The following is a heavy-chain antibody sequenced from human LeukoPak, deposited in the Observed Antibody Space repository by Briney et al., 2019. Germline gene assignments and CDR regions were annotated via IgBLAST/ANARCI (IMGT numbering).Heavy chain of an antibody. J-gene: IGHJ4*02. CDR1: GYTFTSYG. D-gene: IGHD6-13*01. CDR2: ISAYNGNT. CDR3: ARGIFEGSSSYPSPMGPTRDFDY. V-gene: IGHV1-18*01. Sequence: ASVKVSCKASGYTFTSYGISWVRQAPGQGLEWMEWISAYNGNTNYAQKLQGRVTMTTDTSTSTAYMELRSLRSDDTAVYYCARGIFEGSSSYPSPMGPTRDFDYWGQGTLVTVSS.